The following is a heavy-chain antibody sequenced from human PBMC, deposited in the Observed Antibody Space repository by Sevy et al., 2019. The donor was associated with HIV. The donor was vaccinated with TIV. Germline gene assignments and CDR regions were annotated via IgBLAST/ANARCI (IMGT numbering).Heavy chain of an antibody. J-gene: IGHJ4*02. CDR1: GFTFSSYA. CDR2: ISYDGSKK. CDR3: SRDPKIQPLYYFDY. Sequence: GGSLRLSCAASGFTFSSYAMHWVRQAPGKGLEWVEVISYDGSKKYYADSVKGRFTISRDNSKNPLYLQMNSLRAEETAVYYSSRDPKIQPLYYFDYWGQGTLVTVSS. V-gene: IGHV3-30*04.